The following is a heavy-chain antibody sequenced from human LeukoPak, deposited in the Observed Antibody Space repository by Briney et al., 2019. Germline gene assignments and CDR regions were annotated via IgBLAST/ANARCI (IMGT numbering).Heavy chain of an antibody. CDR1: GLTFSNYA. CDR2: ISGSGGST. J-gene: IGHJ4*02. CDR3: ARDRGELQSLQVPY. D-gene: IGHD3-10*01. Sequence: GGSLRLSCAASGLTFSNYAMSWVRQAPGKGLEWVSAISGSGGSTYYADSVKGRFTISRDNAKNSLYLQMNSLRDEDTAVYYCARDRGELQSLQVPYWGQGTLVTVSS. V-gene: IGHV3-23*01.